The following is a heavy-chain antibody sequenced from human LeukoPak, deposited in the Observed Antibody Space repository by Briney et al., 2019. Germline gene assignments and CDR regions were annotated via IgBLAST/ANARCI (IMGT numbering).Heavy chain of an antibody. CDR3: ARGAGWFGELLDDAFDI. CDR2: ISSSSSTI. D-gene: IGHD3-10*01. Sequence: GGSLRLSCAASGFTFSSYSMNWVRQAPGKGLERVSYISSSSSTIYYADSVKGRFTISRDNAKNSLYLQMNSLRAEDTAVYYCARGAGWFGELLDDAFDIWGQGTMVTVSS. V-gene: IGHV3-48*01. J-gene: IGHJ3*02. CDR1: GFTFSSYS.